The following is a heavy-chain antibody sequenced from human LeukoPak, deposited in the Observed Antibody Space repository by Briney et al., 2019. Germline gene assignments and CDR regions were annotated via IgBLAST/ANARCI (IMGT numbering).Heavy chain of an antibody. Sequence: GGSLRLSCAASGFTFSTYALHWVRQAPGKGLEFVSGVNSNGGNTYYANSVKGRFTISRDNSKNTLYLQMGSLRPEDMAVYHCARVILTGYYYDSWGQGTLVTVSS. CDR1: GFTFSTYA. CDR3: ARVILTGYYYDS. D-gene: IGHD3-9*01. V-gene: IGHV3-64*01. J-gene: IGHJ4*02. CDR2: VNSNGGNT.